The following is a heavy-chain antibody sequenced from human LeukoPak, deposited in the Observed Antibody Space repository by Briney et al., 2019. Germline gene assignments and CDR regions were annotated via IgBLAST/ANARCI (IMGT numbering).Heavy chain of an antibody. J-gene: IGHJ6*03. CDR3: ARDRAAYDSSGYYPRDYYYMDV. D-gene: IGHD3-22*01. Sequence: GGSLRLSCAPSGFTYSSYEMNWVRQAPGKGLEWVSYISSSGRTISYADSVKGRFHISRDNAKNSLYLQMNSLRAEDTAVYYCARDRAAYDSSGYYPRDYYYMDVWGKGTTVTVSS. CDR1: GFTYSSYE. V-gene: IGHV3-48*03. CDR2: ISSSGRTI.